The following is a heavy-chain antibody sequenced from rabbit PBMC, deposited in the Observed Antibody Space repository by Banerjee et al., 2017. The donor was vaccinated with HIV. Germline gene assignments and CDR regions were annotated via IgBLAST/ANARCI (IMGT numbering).Heavy chain of an antibody. J-gene: IGHJ4*01. CDR3: ARMGYAGYGYANL. Sequence: QSLEESGGDLVKPGASLTLTCTASGFSFSSGYDMCWVRQAPGKGLEWIACIDAGSSGSTYYASWAKGRFTISKTSSTTVTLQMTSLTAADTATYFCARMGYAGYGYANLWGPGTLVTVS. D-gene: IGHD6-1*01. CDR2: IDAGSSGST. CDR1: GFSFSSGYD. V-gene: IGHV1S40*01.